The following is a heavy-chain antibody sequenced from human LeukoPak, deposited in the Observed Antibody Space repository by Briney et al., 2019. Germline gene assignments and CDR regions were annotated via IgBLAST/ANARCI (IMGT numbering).Heavy chain of an antibody. CDR2: IKQDGSEK. V-gene: IGHV3-7*04. D-gene: IGHD2-2*01. J-gene: IGHJ4*02. CDR1: GFTFSSYW. CDR3: ARGPLVVVPAAYYFDY. Sequence: SGGSLRLSCAASGFTFSSYWMSWVRQAPGKGLEWVANIKQDGSEKYYVDSVKGRFTISRDNAKNSLYLQMNSLRAEDTAVYYCARGPLVVVPAAYYFDYWGQGTLVTVSS.